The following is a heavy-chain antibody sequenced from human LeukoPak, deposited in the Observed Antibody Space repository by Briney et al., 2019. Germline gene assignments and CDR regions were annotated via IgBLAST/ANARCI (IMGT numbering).Heavy chain of an antibody. J-gene: IGHJ4*02. D-gene: IGHD3-22*01. Sequence: SVKVSCKASGGTFSSYTISWVRQAPGQGLEWMGRIIPILGIANYAQKFQGRVTITADKSTSTAYMELSSLRSEDTAVYYCARGTYYDSSGYYIDYWGQGTLVTVSS. CDR1: GGTFSSYT. CDR2: IIPILGIA. V-gene: IGHV1-69*02. CDR3: ARGTYYDSSGYYIDY.